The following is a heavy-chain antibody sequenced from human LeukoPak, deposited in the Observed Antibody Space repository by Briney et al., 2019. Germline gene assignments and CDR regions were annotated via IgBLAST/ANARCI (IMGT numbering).Heavy chain of an antibody. V-gene: IGHV3-23*01. CDR3: VSYQGAPDY. D-gene: IGHD1-26*01. CDR1: GFTFSKYA. CDR2: IGGNGDKI. Sequence: PGGSLRLSCAASGFTFSKYAMSWVRRAPGQGLEWVSGIGGNGDKIYYAASVKGRFTISRANAKNSLHLQMSSLRDDDTALYYCVSYQGAPDYWGQGTLLTVSS. J-gene: IGHJ4*02.